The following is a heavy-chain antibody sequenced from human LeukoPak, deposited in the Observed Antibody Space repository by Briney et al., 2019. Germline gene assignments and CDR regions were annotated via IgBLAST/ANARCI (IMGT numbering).Heavy chain of an antibody. V-gene: IGHV1-69*13. J-gene: IGHJ4*02. CDR1: GGTFSSYA. CDR3: AIARSGYLYYFDY. CDR2: IIPIFGTA. D-gene: IGHD5-12*01. Sequence: SVKVSCKASGGTFSSYAISWVRQAPGQGLEWMGGIIPIFGTANYAQKFQGRVTITADESTSTAYMELSSLRSEDTAVYYCAIARSGYLYYFDYWGQGTLVTVSS.